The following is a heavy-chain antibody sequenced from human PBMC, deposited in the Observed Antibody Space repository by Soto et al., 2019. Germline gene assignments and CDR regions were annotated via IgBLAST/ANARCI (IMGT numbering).Heavy chain of an antibody. D-gene: IGHD3-3*01. CDR3: ARGLEFYGMDV. J-gene: IGHJ6*02. CDR2: IYHSGST. CDR1: GYSISSGYY. Sequence: PSETLSLTCPVSGYSISSGYYWGWIRQPPGKGLEWIGSIYHSGSTYYSPSLKSRATISIDQSKNQFSLKLSSVTAADTAVYYCARGLEFYGMDVWGQGTTVTVSS. V-gene: IGHV4-38-2*02.